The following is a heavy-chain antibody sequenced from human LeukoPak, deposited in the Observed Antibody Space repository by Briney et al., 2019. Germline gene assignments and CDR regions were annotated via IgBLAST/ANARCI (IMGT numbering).Heavy chain of an antibody. Sequence: GGSLRLSCAASGFTFSSYSMTWVRQAPGKGLEWVSSISSSSSYIYYADSVKGRFTISRDNAKNSLYLQMNSLRAEDTAVYYCASRGFFYGDYPFDYWGQGTLVTVSS. D-gene: IGHD4-17*01. CDR1: GFTFSSYS. V-gene: IGHV3-21*01. J-gene: IGHJ4*02. CDR3: ASRGFFYGDYPFDY. CDR2: ISSSSSYI.